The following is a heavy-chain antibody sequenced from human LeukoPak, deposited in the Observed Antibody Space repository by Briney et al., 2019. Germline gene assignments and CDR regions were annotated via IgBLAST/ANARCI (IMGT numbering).Heavy chain of an antibody. Sequence: GGSLRLSCAASGFTFSSYGMSWVRQAPGKGLEWVSAISGSGGSTYYADSVKGRFTISRDNSKNTLYLQMNSLRAEDTALYYCATPLDDFWSGSYPTGAFDIWGQGTMVTVSS. V-gene: IGHV3-23*01. CDR1: GFTFSSYG. J-gene: IGHJ3*02. D-gene: IGHD3-3*01. CDR3: ATPLDDFWSGSYPTGAFDI. CDR2: ISGSGGST.